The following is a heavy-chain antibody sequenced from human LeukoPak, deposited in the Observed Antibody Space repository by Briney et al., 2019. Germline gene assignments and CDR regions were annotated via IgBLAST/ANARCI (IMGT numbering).Heavy chain of an antibody. D-gene: IGHD3-9*01. CDR3: AREDPRRYFDWFSPGVFGSGATYDAFDI. J-gene: IGHJ3*02. CDR2: INNDGSIT. V-gene: IGHV3-74*01. CDR1: EFTISRYW. Sequence: GGSLRLSCAASEFTISRYWMHWVRQAPGKGLVWVSNINNDGSITTYADSVKGRFTISRDNVKNTLFLQMNSLRAEDTAVYYCAREDPRRYFDWFSPGVFGSGATYDAFDIWGQGTMVTVSS.